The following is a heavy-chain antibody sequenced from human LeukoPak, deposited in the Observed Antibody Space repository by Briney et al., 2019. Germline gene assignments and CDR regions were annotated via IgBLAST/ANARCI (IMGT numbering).Heavy chain of an antibody. CDR1: GYTFTSYG. D-gene: IGHD3-16*02. V-gene: IGHV1-18*04. CDR2: ISAYNGNT. CDR3: ARGLRLGELSFDFDY. Sequence: GASVKVSCKASGYTFTSYGISWVRQAPGQGLEWMGWISAYNGNTNYAQKLQGRVTMTTDTSTSTAYMELRSLRSDDTAVYYCARGLRLGELSFDFDYWGQETLVTVSS. J-gene: IGHJ4*02.